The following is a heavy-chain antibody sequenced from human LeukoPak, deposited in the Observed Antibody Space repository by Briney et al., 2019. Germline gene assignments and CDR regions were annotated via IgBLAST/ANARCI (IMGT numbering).Heavy chain of an antibody. V-gene: IGHV3-48*03. J-gene: IGHJ3*02. D-gene: IGHD6-19*01. Sequence: DPGGSLRLSCAASGFTFSTYEMNWVRQAPGKGLEWVSYISTSGSTTYYADSVKGRFTISRDNSKNTLYLQMNSLRAEDTAVYYCAKSAKKGIAVAYDAFDIWGQGTMVTVSS. CDR3: AKSAKKGIAVAYDAFDI. CDR2: ISTSGSTT. CDR1: GFTFSTYE.